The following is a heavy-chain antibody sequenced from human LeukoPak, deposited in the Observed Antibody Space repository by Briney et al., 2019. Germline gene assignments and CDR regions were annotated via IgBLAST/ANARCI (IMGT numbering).Heavy chain of an antibody. CDR2: ISGSGSLI. CDR3: VRGDRRDY. CDR1: GLTFRLFS. D-gene: IGHD3-22*01. V-gene: IGHV3-21*06. Sequence: PGGSLRHSCVGSGLTFRLFSLTWVRQAPGKGLEYLASISGSGSLIYYAYSVNGRFTISRDNAMNSVYLQMCALRVDKTAVYFCVRGDRRDYWGQRTLVTVSS. J-gene: IGHJ4*02.